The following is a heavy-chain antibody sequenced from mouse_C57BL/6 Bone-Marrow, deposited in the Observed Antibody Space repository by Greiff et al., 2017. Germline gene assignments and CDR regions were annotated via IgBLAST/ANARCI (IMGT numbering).Heavy chain of an antibody. J-gene: IGHJ4*01. CDR3: ARSVLYAMDY. Sequence: EVKLMESGGGLVKPGGSLKLSCAASGFTFSDYGMHWVRQAPEKGLEWVAYISSGSSTIYYADTVQGRFTISRDNAKNTLFLQMASLRSEDTAMYYCARSVLYAMDYWGQGTSVTVSS. V-gene: IGHV5-17*01. CDR1: GFTFSDYG. CDR2: ISSGSSTI.